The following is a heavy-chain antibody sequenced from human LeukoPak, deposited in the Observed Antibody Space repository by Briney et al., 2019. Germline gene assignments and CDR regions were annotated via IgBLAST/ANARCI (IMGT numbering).Heavy chain of an antibody. CDR2: INPSGGST. D-gene: IGHD3-10*01. V-gene: IGHV1-46*01. J-gene: IGHJ3*02. CDR1: GYTFTGYY. CDR3: ASVLKFGDAFDI. Sequence: ASVKVSCKASGYTFTGYYMHWVRQAPGQGLEWMGIINPSGGSTSYAQKFQGRVTMTRDMSTSTVYMELSSLRSEDTAVYYCASVLKFGDAFDIWGQGTMVTVSS.